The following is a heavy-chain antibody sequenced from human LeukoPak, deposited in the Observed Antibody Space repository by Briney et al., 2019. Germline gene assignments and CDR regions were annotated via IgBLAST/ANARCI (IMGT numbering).Heavy chain of an antibody. CDR1: GYTFTGDY. J-gene: IGHJ3*02. CDR2: INPNSGGT. CDR3: ARDLDDSSGYYYRPRAFDI. D-gene: IGHD3-22*01. V-gene: IGHV1-2*06. Sequence: ASVKVSCKASGYTFTGDYMHWVRQAPGQGLEWMGRINPNSGGTNYAQKFQGRVTMTRDTSISTAYMELSRLRSDDTAVYYCARDLDDSSGYYYRPRAFDIWGQGTIVTVSS.